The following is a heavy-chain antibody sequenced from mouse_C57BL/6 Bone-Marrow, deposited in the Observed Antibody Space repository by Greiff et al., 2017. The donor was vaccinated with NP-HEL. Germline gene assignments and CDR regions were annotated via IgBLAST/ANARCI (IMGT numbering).Heavy chain of an antibody. D-gene: IGHD2-1*01. Sequence: VQLHQSGAELAKPGASVKLSCKASGYTFTSYWMHWVKQRPGQGLEWIGYINPSSGYTKYNQKFKDKATLTADKSSSTAYMQLGSLTYEDSAVYYCARRRDFYGNFFAYWGQGTLVTVSA. J-gene: IGHJ3*01. CDR3: ARRRDFYGNFFAY. V-gene: IGHV1-7*01. CDR2: INPSSGYT. CDR1: GYTFTSYW.